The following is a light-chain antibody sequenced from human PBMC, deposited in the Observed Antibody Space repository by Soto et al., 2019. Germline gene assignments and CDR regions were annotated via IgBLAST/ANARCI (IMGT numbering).Light chain of an antibody. Sequence: TVLTQSPATLSVSPGERATLSCRASQSVFSSLAWYQHKPGQAPRLLIYGAATRATGIPARFSGSGSGTEFTLTISSLQSDDIAVYYCQQYHNLPAFGQGTKVEIK. J-gene: IGKJ1*01. CDR2: GAA. CDR1: QSVFSS. CDR3: QQYHNLPA. V-gene: IGKV3-15*01.